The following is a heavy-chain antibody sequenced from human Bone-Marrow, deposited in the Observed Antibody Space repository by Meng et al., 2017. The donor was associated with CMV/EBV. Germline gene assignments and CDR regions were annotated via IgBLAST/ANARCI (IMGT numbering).Heavy chain of an antibody. Sequence: GGTLRLSCAASGFTFSIYTMNWVRQAPGKGLEWVSSISSTSTYIYYTGSVKGRFTISRDNAKTSVYLQMNSLRAEDTAMYYCARDWFDPNTSTRDYWGQGIRVTVSS. D-gene: IGHD2-2*01. CDR1: GFTFSIYT. CDR3: ARDWFDPNTSTRDY. J-gene: IGHJ4*02. V-gene: IGHV3-21*01. CDR2: ISSTSTYI.